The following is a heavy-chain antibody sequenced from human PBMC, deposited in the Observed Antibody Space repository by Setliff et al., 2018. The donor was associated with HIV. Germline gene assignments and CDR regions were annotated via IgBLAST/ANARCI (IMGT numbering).Heavy chain of an antibody. D-gene: IGHD1-1*01. CDR2: ISSSGKYI. CDR1: GFDVRNSS. Sequence: PGGSLRLSCVGSGFDVRNSSMTWVRQAPGKGLEWVSSISSSGKYIYYAESVKDRFTISRDNSKNMVYLQMNSLRAEDTALYYCAKVKVPTTDLYLLDYWGQGTPVTVSS. V-gene: IGHV3-21*06. J-gene: IGHJ4*02. CDR3: AKVKVPTTDLYLLDY.